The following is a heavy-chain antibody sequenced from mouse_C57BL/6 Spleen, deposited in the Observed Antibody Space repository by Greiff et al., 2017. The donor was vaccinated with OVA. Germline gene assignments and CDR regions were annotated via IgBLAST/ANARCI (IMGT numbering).Heavy chain of an antibody. Sequence: EVQLVESGGDLVKPGGSLKLSCAASGFTFSSYGMSWVRQTPDKRLEWVATISSGGSYPYYPDSVKGRFTISRDHAKNPLYLQMSSLKSEDTAMDYCARGNYDDAMDYWGQGTSVTVSS. V-gene: IGHV5-6*01. J-gene: IGHJ4*01. D-gene: IGHD2-4*01. CDR1: GFTFSSYG. CDR2: ISSGGSYP. CDR3: ARGNYDDAMDY.